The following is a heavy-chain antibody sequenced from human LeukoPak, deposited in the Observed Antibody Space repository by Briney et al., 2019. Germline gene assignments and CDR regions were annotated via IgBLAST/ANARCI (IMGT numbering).Heavy chain of an antibody. CDR3: AVVVVPAAERSYYYYGMDV. CDR2: MNPNSGNT. V-gene: IGHV1-8*01. J-gene: IGHJ6*02. D-gene: IGHD2-2*01. CDR1: GYTFTSCD. Sequence: GASVTVSCKASGYTFTSCDINWVRQATGQGLEWMGWMNPNSGNTGYAQKFQGRVTMTRNTSISTAYMELSSLRSEDTAVYYCAVVVVPAAERSYYYYGMDVWGQGTTVTVSS.